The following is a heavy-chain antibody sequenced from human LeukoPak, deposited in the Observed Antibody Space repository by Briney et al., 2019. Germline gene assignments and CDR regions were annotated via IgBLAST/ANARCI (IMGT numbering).Heavy chain of an antibody. J-gene: IGHJ5*02. CDR2: MNPNSGNT. Sequence: ASVNVSCKASVYTFTSYDINWVRQATGQGLEWMGWMNPNSGNTGYAQKFQGRATMTRNTSISTAYMELSSLRSEDTAVYYCARGKRYSGYDLMAWGQGTLVTVSS. D-gene: IGHD5-12*01. CDR1: VYTFTSYD. V-gene: IGHV1-8*01. CDR3: ARGKRYSGYDLMA.